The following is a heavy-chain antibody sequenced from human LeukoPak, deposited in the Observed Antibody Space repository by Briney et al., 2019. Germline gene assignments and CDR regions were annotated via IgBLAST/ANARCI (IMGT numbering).Heavy chain of an antibody. CDR3: AREGVVVPAAMVGYGAFDI. Sequence: SGTLSLTCTVSGGSISSYYWSWIRQPPGKGLEWIGYIYYSGSTNYNPSLKSRVTISVDTSKNQFSLKLSSVTAADTAVYYCAREGVVVPAAMVGYGAFDIWGQGTMVTVSS. CDR1: GGSISSYY. V-gene: IGHV4-59*12. D-gene: IGHD2-2*01. CDR2: IYYSGST. J-gene: IGHJ3*02.